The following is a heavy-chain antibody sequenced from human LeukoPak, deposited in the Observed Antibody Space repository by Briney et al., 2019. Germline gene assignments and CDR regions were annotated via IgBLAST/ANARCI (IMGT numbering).Heavy chain of an antibody. CDR2: ICPGDSDT. V-gene: IGHV5-51*01. D-gene: IGHD3-16*01. CDR3: ARRGPSYALDY. J-gene: IGHJ4*02. Sequence: GESLKISCKASGYSFTTYWIGWVRQMPGKGLEWMGSICPGDSDTRYSPSFQGQVTISADKSISTAYLQWSSLKASDTAMYYCARRGPSYALDYWGQGTLVTVSS. CDR1: GYSFTTYW.